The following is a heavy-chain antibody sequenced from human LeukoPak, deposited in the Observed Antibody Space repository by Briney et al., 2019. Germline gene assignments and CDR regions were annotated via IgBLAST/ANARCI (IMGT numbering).Heavy chain of an antibody. CDR2: ISGGGGVT. J-gene: IGHJ4*02. Sequence: SWGSLRLSCAASGFTFSSFAMSWVRQAPGEGLEWVSAISGGGGVTFYADSVKGRFSISRDNWNNALYLEMNSLGAEDTAVYYCTKWAHCGGECQFDYWGQGTLVTVFS. CDR1: GFTFSSFA. CDR3: TKWAHCGGECQFDY. V-gene: IGHV3-23*01. D-gene: IGHD2-21*01.